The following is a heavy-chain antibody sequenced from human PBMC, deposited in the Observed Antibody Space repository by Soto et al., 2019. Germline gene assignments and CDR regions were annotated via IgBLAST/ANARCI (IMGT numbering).Heavy chain of an antibody. V-gene: IGHV1-8*01. Sequence: QVQLVQSGAEVKKPGASVKVSCKASGYTFTSYDINWVRQATGQGLEWMGWMNPNSGNTAYAQKFQGRVTMTRNTSIRTAYMGLRGVRSEDTAGYYGAGERSGGGGNWFDPWGQGTLVTVSS. D-gene: IGHD3-10*01. CDR1: GYTFTSYD. CDR3: AGERSGGGGNWFDP. J-gene: IGHJ5*02. CDR2: MNPNSGNT.